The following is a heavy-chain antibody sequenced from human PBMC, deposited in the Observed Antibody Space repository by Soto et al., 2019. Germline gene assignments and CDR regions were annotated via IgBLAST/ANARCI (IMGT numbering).Heavy chain of an antibody. CDR1: GGTFSSYA. Sequence: GASVKVSCKASGGTFSSYAISWVRQAPGQGLEWMGGIIPIFGTANYAQKFQGRVTITADESTSTAYMELSSLRSEDTAVYYCARDAHYYYGSSGYSRYFDYWGQGTLVTVSS. CDR2: IIPIFGTA. V-gene: IGHV1-69*13. CDR3: ARDAHYYYGSSGYSRYFDY. J-gene: IGHJ4*02. D-gene: IGHD3-22*01.